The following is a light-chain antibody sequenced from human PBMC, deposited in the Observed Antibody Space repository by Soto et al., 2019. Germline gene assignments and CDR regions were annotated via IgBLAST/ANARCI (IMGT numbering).Light chain of an antibody. V-gene: IGLV2-14*03. CDR3: SSYTSSTILEV. CDR2: DVT. Sequence: QSALTQPASVSGSPGQSVSISCTGTSNDVGGYNYVSWYQQYPDKAPTLIIYDVTNRPSGVSNRFSGSKSGNTASLTISGLQAEDEADYYCSSYTSSTILEVFGGGTKLTVL. CDR1: SNDVGGYNY. J-gene: IGLJ2*01.